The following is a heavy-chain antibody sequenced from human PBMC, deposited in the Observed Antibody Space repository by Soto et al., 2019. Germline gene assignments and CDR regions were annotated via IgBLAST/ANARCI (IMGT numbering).Heavy chain of an antibody. CDR1: GGTFSSYT. CDR3: ARVWCGGSCHLDY. CDR2: IIPILGIA. D-gene: IGHD2-15*01. J-gene: IGHJ4*02. Sequence: QVQLVQSGAEVKKPGSSVKVSCKASGGTFSSYTISWVRQAPGQGLEWMGRIIPILGIANYAQKFQGRVTITADKSTSTAYMELSSLRSEDRAVYYCARVWCGGSCHLDYWGQGTLVTVSS. V-gene: IGHV1-69*02.